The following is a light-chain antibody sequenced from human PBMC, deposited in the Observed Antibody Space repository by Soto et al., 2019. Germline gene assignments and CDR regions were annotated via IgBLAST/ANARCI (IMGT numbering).Light chain of an antibody. Sequence: EIVMTQSPATLSVSPGERATLSCRASQSVSSNLAWYQHKPGQAPRLLIYVASTRATGIPARFSASGSGTEFALTVSSLQSEDFEVYYFQQYNNWPPKQYTFGQGTKLEIK. V-gene: IGKV3-15*01. CDR2: VAS. CDR3: QQYNNWPPKQYT. J-gene: IGKJ2*01. CDR1: QSVSSN.